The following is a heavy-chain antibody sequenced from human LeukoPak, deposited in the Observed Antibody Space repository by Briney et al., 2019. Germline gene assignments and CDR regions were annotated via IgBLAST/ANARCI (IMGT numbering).Heavy chain of an antibody. J-gene: IGHJ4*02. D-gene: IGHD5-12*01. CDR1: GGSISNSTYY. CDR3: ARFHSGYDMGEY. Sequence: SETLSLTCTVSGGSISNSTYYWGWIRQPPGKGLEWVGSIYYSGSTYYNPPLKSRVTISVDTSKNQFSLKLSSVTAADTAVYYCARFHSGYDMGEYWGQGTLVTVPS. V-gene: IGHV4-39*01. CDR2: IYYSGST.